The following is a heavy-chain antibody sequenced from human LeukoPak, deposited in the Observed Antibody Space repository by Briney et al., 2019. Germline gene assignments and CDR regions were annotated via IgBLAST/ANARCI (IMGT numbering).Heavy chain of an antibody. V-gene: IGHV3-23*01. CDR3: AKRYYQDSSGYLGSIDY. D-gene: IGHD3-22*01. CDR1: GFTFSSYA. CDR2: ITGSCGST. J-gene: IGHJ4*02. Sequence: GGSLRLSCAASGFTFSSYAMNWVRQAPGKGLEWVSAITGSCGSTYYADSVKGRFTISRDNSKNTLYLQMNSLRAEDTAVYFCAKRYYQDSSGYLGSIDYWGQGTLVTVSS.